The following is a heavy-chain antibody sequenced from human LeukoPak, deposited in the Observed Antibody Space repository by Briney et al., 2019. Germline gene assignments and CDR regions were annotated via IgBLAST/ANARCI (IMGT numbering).Heavy chain of an antibody. CDR1: GGSISSYY. J-gene: IGHJ4*02. V-gene: IGHV4-59*01. CDR3: ATMLAYCGGDCYSFDY. CDR2: IYYSGST. D-gene: IGHD2-21*02. Sequence: SETLSLTCTVSGGSISSYYWSWIRQPPGKGLEWIGYIYYSGSTNYNPSLQSRVTISVDTSKNQFSLKLSSVTAADTAVYYCATMLAYCGGDCYSFDYWGQGTLVTVSS.